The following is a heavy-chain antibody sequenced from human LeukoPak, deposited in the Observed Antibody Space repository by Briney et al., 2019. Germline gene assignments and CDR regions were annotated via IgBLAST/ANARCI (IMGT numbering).Heavy chain of an antibody. CDR2: INPTGGST. CDR3: ARTAARRFDY. V-gene: IGHV1-46*01. Sequence: ASVKVSCTASGYTFPSYFMHWVRQAPGQGLEWMGIINPTGGSTTYAQKFQGRVTVTRDTSTSTVYMELSSLRSDDTAVYYCARTAARRFDYWGQGTLVTVSS. D-gene: IGHD6-6*01. J-gene: IGHJ4*02. CDR1: GYTFPSYF.